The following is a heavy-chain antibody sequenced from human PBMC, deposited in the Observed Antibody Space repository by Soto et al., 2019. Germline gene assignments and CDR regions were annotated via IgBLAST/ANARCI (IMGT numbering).Heavy chain of an antibody. Sequence: GGSLRLSCAASGFIFDDFTMHWVRLVPGKGLQWVSYINLDGRIAMYADSVKGRFTISXXXTXXXXXLXXNXXRSXDTALYYCAKDEGAAVESPGDWGHGTLVTVSS. CDR1: GFIFDDFT. CDR2: INLDGRIA. D-gene: IGHD6-13*01. V-gene: IGHV3-43*01. CDR3: AKDEGAAVESPGD. J-gene: IGHJ4*01.